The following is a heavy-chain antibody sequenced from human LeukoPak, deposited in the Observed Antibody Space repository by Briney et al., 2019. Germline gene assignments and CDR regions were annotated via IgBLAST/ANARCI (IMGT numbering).Heavy chain of an antibody. Sequence: KTGGSLRLSCAASGFTFSDYYMNWVRQAPGKGLEWVSSVSSSSTYIRYTDSVKGRFTISRDNAKNSLFLQMNSLRAEDTAVYYCARGRLYSDFWSGYDYWGQGILVTVSS. J-gene: IGHJ4*02. CDR2: VSSSSTYI. CDR3: ARGRLYSDFWSGYDY. V-gene: IGHV3-21*01. D-gene: IGHD3-3*01. CDR1: GFTFSDYY.